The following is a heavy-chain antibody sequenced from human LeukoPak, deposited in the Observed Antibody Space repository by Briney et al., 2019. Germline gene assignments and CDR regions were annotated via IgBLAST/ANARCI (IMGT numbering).Heavy chain of an antibody. V-gene: IGHV3-21*01. CDR1: GFTFTAYS. CDR2: ISSDSSCI. Sequence: SGGSLRPSCAASGFTFTAYSMNWLRQAPGKGLEWVSSISSDSSCIFYADSLKGRFTISRDNAKNSLYLQMISLRAEDTAVYYCARVAFGLYVMDVWGQGTTVTVSS. J-gene: IGHJ6*02. D-gene: IGHD3-16*01. CDR3: ARVAFGLYVMDV.